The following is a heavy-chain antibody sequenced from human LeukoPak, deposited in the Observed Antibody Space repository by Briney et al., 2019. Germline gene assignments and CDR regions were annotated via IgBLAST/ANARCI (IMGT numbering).Heavy chain of an antibody. J-gene: IGHJ4*02. V-gene: IGHV4-38-2*02. D-gene: IGHD4-17*01. CDR3: ARDTPTVTGGDYFDY. CDR2: IYHSGST. Sequence: SETLSLTCAVSGYSISSGYYWGWIRQPPGKGLEWIGSIYHSGSTYYNPSLKSQVTISVDTSKNQFSLKLSSVTAADTAVYYCARDTPTVTGGDYFDYWGQGTLVTVSS. CDR1: GYSISSGYY.